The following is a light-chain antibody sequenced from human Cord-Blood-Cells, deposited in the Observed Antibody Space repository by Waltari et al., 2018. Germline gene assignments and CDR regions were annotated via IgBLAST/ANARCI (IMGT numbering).Light chain of an antibody. V-gene: IGLV2-11*01. J-gene: IGLJ2*01. CDR3: CSYAGSSVV. CDR2: DVS. Sequence: LTQPRSVSGSPGQSVTISCTGTSSVVGGYNYVSWYQQHPGKARKVRIYDVSRRRSGLPDRFSGSKSGDTASLTISGLQAEDEADYDCCSYAGSSVVFGGGTKLSVL. CDR1: SSVVGGYNY.